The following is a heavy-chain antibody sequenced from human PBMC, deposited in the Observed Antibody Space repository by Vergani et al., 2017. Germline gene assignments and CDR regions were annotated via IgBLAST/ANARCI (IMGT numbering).Heavy chain of an antibody. CDR2: ISWNSGSI. V-gene: IGHV3-9*01. CDR3: AKDCDGVLSGGMDV. Sequence: EVQLVESGGGLVQPGRSLRLSCAASGFTFDDYAMHWVRQAPGKGLEWVSGISWNSGSIGYADSVKGRFTISRDNAKNSLYLQMNSLRAEDTALYYCAKDCDGVLSGGMDVWGQGTTVTVSS. J-gene: IGHJ6*02. CDR1: GFTFDDYA. D-gene: IGHD2-21*01.